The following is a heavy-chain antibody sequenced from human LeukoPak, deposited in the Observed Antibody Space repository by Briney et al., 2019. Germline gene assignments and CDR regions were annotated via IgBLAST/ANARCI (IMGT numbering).Heavy chain of an antibody. J-gene: IGHJ6*02. D-gene: IGHD3-3*02. Sequence: ASVKLSCKPSGYTFTSYDINWVRQAPGQGLEWLGWVNPNSGHAGSPQKFQGRVTMTRDTSISTAYMELSSLTSEDTAVYYCARGVLDGVDVWGQGTAVTVSS. CDR3: ARGVLDGVDV. V-gene: IGHV1-8*01. CDR2: VNPNSGHA. CDR1: GYTFTSYD.